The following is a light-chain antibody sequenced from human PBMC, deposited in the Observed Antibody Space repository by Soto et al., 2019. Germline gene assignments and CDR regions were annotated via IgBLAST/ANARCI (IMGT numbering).Light chain of an antibody. Sequence: DIQMTQSPSTLSASVGDRVTITCRASQSISSWLAWYQQKPGKAPKLLIYKASTLQSGVPSMFSGSGSGTEFTLAISSLQPDDSANYYCQQYNDNWTFGEGTKVE. J-gene: IGKJ1*01. CDR3: QQYNDNWT. V-gene: IGKV1-5*03. CDR2: KAS. CDR1: QSISSW.